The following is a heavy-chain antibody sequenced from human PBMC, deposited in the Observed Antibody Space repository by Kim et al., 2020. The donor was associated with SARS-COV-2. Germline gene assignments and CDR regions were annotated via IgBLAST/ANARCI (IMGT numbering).Heavy chain of an antibody. CDR2: ISYDGSNK. D-gene: IGHD3-10*01. V-gene: IGHV3-30*04. Sequence: GGSLRRSCAASGFTFSSYAMHWVRQAPGKGLEWVAVISYDGSNKYYADSVKGRFTISRDNSKNTLYLQMNSLRAEDTAVYYCARINYYGSGISDYWGQGTLVTVSS. CDR1: GFTFSSYA. J-gene: IGHJ4*02. CDR3: ARINYYGSGISDY.